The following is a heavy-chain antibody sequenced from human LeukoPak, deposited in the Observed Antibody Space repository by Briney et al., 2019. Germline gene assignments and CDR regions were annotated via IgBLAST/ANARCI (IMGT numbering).Heavy chain of an antibody. Sequence: GGSLRLSCAASGFTFSSYSMNWVRQAPGKGLEWGSYIVKGRFTISRDNGKNTLYLQMNSLRAEDTAVYYCARGSTYYDSSGQVPFDYWGQGTLVTVSS. D-gene: IGHD3-22*01. V-gene: IGHV3-48*01. J-gene: IGHJ4*02. CDR3: ARGSTYYDSSGQVPFDY. CDR1: GFTFSSYS.